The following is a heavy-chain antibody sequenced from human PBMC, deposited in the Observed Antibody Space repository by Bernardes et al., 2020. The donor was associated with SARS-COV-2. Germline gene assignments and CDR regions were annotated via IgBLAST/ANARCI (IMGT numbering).Heavy chain of an antibody. Sequence: SGPTLLKPTQTLTLTCTFSGFSLSTSGVGVGWIRQPPGKALEWLALIYWDDDKRYSTALKSRLTITKDTSKNQVVLTMTNMYPVDTATYYCAHRAKLRAPNYSFDYWGQGTLVTVSS. CDR1: GFSLSTSGVG. CDR2: IYWDDDK. J-gene: IGHJ4*02. CDR3: AHRAKLRAPNYSFDY. V-gene: IGHV2-5*02. D-gene: IGHD1-7*01.